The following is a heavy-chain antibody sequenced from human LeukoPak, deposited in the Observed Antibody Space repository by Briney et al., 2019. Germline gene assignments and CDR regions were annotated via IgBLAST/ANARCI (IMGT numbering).Heavy chain of an antibody. CDR3: ARVGVVVPAAPPNWFDP. Sequence: SETLSLTCAVYGGSFSGYYWSWLRQPPGKGLEGIGEINHSGSTNYNPSLKSRVTISVDTSKNQFSLKLSSVTAADTAVYYCARVGVVVPAAPPNWFDPWGQGTLVTVSS. CDR2: INHSGST. J-gene: IGHJ5*02. CDR1: GGSFSGYY. V-gene: IGHV4-34*01. D-gene: IGHD2-2*01.